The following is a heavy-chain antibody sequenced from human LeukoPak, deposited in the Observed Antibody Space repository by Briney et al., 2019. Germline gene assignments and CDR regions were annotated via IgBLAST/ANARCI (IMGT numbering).Heavy chain of an antibody. D-gene: IGHD2-2*03. V-gene: IGHV3-74*01. CDR2: LKGDGSRA. J-gene: IGHJ4*02. Sequence: PAGGSLRLSCAASGFTFSSYWMHWVRQSPGKGLEWVGQLKGDGSRANYADSVRGRFTIYRDNAKNTVYLQLNSLRAEDTAVYYCARDGYLAPVIAFLDYWGQGTPVTVSS. CDR3: ARDGYLAPVIAFLDY. CDR1: GFTFSSYW.